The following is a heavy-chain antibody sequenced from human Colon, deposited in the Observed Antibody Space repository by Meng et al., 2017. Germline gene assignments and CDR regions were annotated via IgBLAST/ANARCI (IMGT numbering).Heavy chain of an antibody. CDR2: ARIDYANT. CDR3: ARDYWGSLDF. J-gene: IGHJ4*02. V-gene: IGHV4-61*01. D-gene: IGHD3-16*01. Sequence: QVHLHGSGPGLVRPSSTLSAICAVSGASVRSPYHHWGWVRQPPGKGLEWIGYARIDYANTNYNPSLKSRVNVSLDTSKNQFSLNVRSVTAADTAVYYCARDYWGSLDFWGQGILVTVSS. CDR1: GASVRSPYHH.